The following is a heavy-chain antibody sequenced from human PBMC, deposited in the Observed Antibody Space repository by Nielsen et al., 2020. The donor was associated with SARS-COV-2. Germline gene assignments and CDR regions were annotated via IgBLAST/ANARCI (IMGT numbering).Heavy chain of an antibody. D-gene: IGHD6-13*01. CDR1: GFTFSSYW. Sequence: GEALKISCAASGFTFSSYWMHWVRQAPGKGLVWVSRINSDGSSTSYADSVKGRFTISRDNAKNTLYLQMNSLRAEDTAVYYCARESGSSWYRYYYGMDVWSQGTTVTVSS. CDR3: ARESGSSWYRYYYGMDV. CDR2: INSDGSST. V-gene: IGHV3-74*01. J-gene: IGHJ6*02.